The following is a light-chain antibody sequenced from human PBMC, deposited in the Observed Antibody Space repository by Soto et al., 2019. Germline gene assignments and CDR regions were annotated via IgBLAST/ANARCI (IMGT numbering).Light chain of an antibody. Sequence: QSVLTQPPSASGTPGQRVTISCSGSSSNMGSNTVNWYQQLPGTAPKLLIYSDNQRPSGVPDRFSGSKSGTSASLAITGLQSEDEADYYCAAWDGSLHHICFGGGTKLTVL. V-gene: IGLV1-44*01. CDR1: SSNMGSNT. J-gene: IGLJ2*01. CDR3: AAWDGSLHHIC. CDR2: SDN.